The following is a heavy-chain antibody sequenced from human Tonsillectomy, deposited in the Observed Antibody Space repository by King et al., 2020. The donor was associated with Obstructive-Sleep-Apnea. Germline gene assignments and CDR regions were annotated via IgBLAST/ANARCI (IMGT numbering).Heavy chain of an antibody. V-gene: IGHV1-2*02. CDR2: INTNNGGT. CDR3: ARVWGILSG. D-gene: IGHD3-9*01. Sequence: VQLVESGAEVKKPGASVKVSCKASGYTFTDYYMHWVRQAPGQGPEWMGWINTNNGGTTHAQKFQGRVTMTRDTSINTAYMELARLKSDDTAVYYCARVWGILSGWGQGTLVTVSS. CDR1: GYTFTDYY. J-gene: IGHJ4*02.